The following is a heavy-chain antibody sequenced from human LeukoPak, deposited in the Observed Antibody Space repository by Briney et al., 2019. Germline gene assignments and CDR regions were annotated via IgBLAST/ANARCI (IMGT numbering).Heavy chain of an antibody. Sequence: GESLKISCKGSGYSFTSYWIGWVRQMPGKGLEWMGIIYPGDSDTRYSPSFQGQVTISADKSISTAYLQWSSLKASDTAMYYCAIQGRLGELSLYRGYFDYWGQGTLVTVSS. CDR2: IYPGDSDT. CDR1: GYSFTSYW. D-gene: IGHD3-16*02. CDR3: AIQGRLGELSLYRGYFDY. J-gene: IGHJ4*02. V-gene: IGHV5-51*01.